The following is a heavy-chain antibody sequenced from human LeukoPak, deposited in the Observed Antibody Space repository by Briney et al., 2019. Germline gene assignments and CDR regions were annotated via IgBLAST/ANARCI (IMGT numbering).Heavy chain of an antibody. CDR2: IYYSGNT. J-gene: IGHJ4*02. V-gene: IGHV4-59*12. Sequence: SETLSLTCTVSGGSISSYYWGWIRQPPGKGLEWIGYIYYSGNTDYNPSLKSRVTISVDTSKNQFSLKLSSVTAADTAVCYCARAGSYGSDYWGQGTLVTVSS. CDR3: ARAGSYGSDY. CDR1: GGSISSYY. D-gene: IGHD5-18*01.